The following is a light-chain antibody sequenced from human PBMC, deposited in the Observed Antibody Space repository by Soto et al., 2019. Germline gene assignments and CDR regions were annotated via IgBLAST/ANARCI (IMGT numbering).Light chain of an antibody. Sequence: EIVMTQTPLSSPVTLGQPASISCRSSQSLEHSDGNTYLSWLQQRPGQPPRLLIYKVSHRFSGGLDRVSGSGAGTDFTLKISRVEAEDVGVYYCMQATHRPPSTFGQGTKLEIK. CDR2: KVS. V-gene: IGKV2-24*01. CDR3: MQATHRPPST. J-gene: IGKJ2*01. CDR1: QSLEHSDGNTY.